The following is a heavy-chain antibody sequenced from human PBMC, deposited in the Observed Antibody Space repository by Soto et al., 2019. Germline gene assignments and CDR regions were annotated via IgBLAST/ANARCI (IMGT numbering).Heavy chain of an antibody. CDR2: IIPIFGTA. V-gene: IGHV1-69*01. D-gene: IGHD2-15*01. J-gene: IGHJ4*02. Sequence: QVQLVQSGAEVKKPGSSVKVSRKASGGTFSSYAISWVRQAPGQGLEWMGGIIPIFGTANYAQKFQGRVTITADESTSTAYMELSSLRSEDTAVYYCARDSKLCSGGSCYLFDYWGQGTLVTVSS. CDR1: GGTFSSYA. CDR3: ARDSKLCSGGSCYLFDY.